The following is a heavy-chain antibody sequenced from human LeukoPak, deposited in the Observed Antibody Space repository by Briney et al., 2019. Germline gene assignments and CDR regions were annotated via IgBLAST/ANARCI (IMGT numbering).Heavy chain of an antibody. V-gene: IGHV1-69*01. D-gene: IGHD2-21*02. J-gene: IGHJ4*02. CDR1: GGTFSSYA. CDR3: ARGSGYCGGDCYMNY. CDR2: IIPIFGTA. Sequence: SVKVSCKASGGTFSSYAISWVRQAPGQGLEWMGGIIPIFGTANYAQKFQGRVTITADESTSIAYMELSSLRSEDTAVYYCARGSGYCGGDCYMNYWGQGTLVTVSS.